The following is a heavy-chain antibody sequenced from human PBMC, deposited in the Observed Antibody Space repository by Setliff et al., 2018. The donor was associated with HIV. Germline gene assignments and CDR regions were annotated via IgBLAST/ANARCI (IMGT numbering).Heavy chain of an antibody. CDR3: ARYDGYKVSFDN. J-gene: IGHJ4*02. D-gene: IGHD5-18*01. Sequence: SETLSLTCGVYGGSLSDYYWNWIRQPPGKGLEWITEINHSGSTNYNPSLKSRATISVDTSQNQLSLKLSSVTAADTAMYYCARYDGYKVSFDNWGPGTLVTVSS. V-gene: IGHV4-34*01. CDR1: GGSLSDYY. CDR2: INHSGST.